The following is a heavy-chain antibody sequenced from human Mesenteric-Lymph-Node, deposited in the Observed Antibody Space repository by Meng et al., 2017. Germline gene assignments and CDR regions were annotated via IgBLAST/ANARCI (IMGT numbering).Heavy chain of an antibody. CDR1: GGSISRSDW. CDR3: VRDTRRGGGWFDP. J-gene: IGHJ5*02. CDR2: IYHGVNI. D-gene: IGHD3-10*01. Sequence: QVQLEQSGPGLVKPSQTLPLTCAVSGGSISRSDWWSWVRQPPGKGLEWIGYIYHGVNIYYTPSLRSRVTISVDKSRNQFSLKLTSVSAADTAVYYCVRDTRRGGGWFDPWGQGTLVTVSS. V-gene: IGHV4-4*02.